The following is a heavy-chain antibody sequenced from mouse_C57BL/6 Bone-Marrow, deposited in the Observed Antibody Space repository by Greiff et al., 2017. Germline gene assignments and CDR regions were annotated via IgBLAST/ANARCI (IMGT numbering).Heavy chain of an antibody. CDR3: ALYYDYDDWFAY. Sequence: QVQLQQSGAELVKPGASVKMSCKASGYTFTSYWITWVKQRPGQGLEWIGDIYPGSGSTNYNEKFKSKATLTVDTSSSTAYMQLSSLTSEDSAVYYCALYYDYDDWFAYWGQGTLVTVSA. D-gene: IGHD2-4*01. J-gene: IGHJ3*01. V-gene: IGHV1-55*01. CDR1: GYTFTSYW. CDR2: IYPGSGST.